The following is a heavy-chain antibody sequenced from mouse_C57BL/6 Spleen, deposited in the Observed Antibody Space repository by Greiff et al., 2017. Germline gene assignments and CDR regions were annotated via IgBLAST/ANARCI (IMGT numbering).Heavy chain of an antibody. CDR1: GYAFSSSW. J-gene: IGHJ1*03. D-gene: IGHD1-1*01. Sequence: QVQLKESGPELVKPGASVKISCKASGYAFSSSWMNWVKQRPGKGLEWIGRIYPGDGATNYNGKFKGKATLTADKSSSTAYMQLSSLTSEDSAVYFCARPDYYGSSNWYFDVWGTGTTVTVSS. V-gene: IGHV1-82*01. CDR3: ARPDYYGSSNWYFDV. CDR2: IYPGDGAT.